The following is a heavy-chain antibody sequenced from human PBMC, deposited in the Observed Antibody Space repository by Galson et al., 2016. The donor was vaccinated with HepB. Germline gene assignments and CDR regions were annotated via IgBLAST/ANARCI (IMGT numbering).Heavy chain of an antibody. D-gene: IGHD5-12*01. CDR2: IKSKTDGGTT. CDR3: TREIRGGYGRDLFRTSFYYSLDV. Sequence: SLRLSCAGSGFSLSNAWMNWVRQAPGKGPEWVGRIKSKTDGGTTDNAAPVKGRFTISRDDSKNTVYLQMTSLKTEDTAVYFCTREIRGGYGRDLFRTSFYYSLDVWGQGTTVTVSS. CDR1: GFSLSNAW. J-gene: IGHJ6*02. V-gene: IGHV3-15*01.